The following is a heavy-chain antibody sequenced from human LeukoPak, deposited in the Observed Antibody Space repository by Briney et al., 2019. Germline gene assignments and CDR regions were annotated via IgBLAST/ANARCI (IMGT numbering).Heavy chain of an antibody. CDR2: IIPIFGTA. CDR1: GGTFSSYA. Sequence: SVKVSFKASGGTFSSYAISWVRQAPGQGLEWMGGIIPIFGTANYAQKFQGRVTITADESTSTAYMELSSLRSEDTAVYYCARVGRSYYDILTGYYKNWFDPWGQGTLVTVSS. J-gene: IGHJ5*02. CDR3: ARVGRSYYDILTGYYKNWFDP. V-gene: IGHV1-69*01. D-gene: IGHD3-9*01.